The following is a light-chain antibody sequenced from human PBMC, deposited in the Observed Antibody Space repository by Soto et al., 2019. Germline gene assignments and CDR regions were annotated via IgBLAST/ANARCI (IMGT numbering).Light chain of an antibody. CDR1: NSNIGSNT. V-gene: IGLV1-44*01. CDR2: SSN. Sequence: QSVLTQPPSTSGTPGQRVTISCSGSNSNIGSNTVNWYQQFPGTAPKLLIYSSNQRPSGVPDRVSGSKSGTSACLAISGLQSDDEADYYCGAWDDSLNGPVFGGGTKVTVL. CDR3: GAWDDSLNGPV. J-gene: IGLJ2*01.